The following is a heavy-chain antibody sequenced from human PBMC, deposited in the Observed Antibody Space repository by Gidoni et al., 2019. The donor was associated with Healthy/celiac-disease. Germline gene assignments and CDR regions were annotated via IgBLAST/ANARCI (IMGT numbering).Heavy chain of an antibody. Sequence: EVQLLESGGGLVQPGGSLRLSCAASGFTFSSYAMSWVRQAPGKGLEWVSAISGSGGSTYYADSVKGRFTISRDNSKNTLYLQMNSLRAEDTAVYYCAKDRYYDILTSPVAFDIWGQGTMVTVSS. CDR3: AKDRYYDILTSPVAFDI. J-gene: IGHJ3*02. V-gene: IGHV3-23*01. D-gene: IGHD3-9*01. CDR1: GFTFSSYA. CDR2: ISGSGGST.